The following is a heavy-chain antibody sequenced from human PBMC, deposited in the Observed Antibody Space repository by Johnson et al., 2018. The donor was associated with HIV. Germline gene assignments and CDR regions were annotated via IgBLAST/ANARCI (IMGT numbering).Heavy chain of an antibody. CDR3: AKDFSSSWGRAFDI. Sequence: QEQLVESGGGVVQPGGSLRLSCPASGFTFSSFGMHWVRQAPGKGLEWVAFIRYDTRNKYYADSVKGRFTISRDNSRNTLDLQMNSLRAEDTAVYYCAKDFSSSWGRAFDIWGQGTMVTVSS. V-gene: IGHV3-30*02. J-gene: IGHJ3*02. CDR2: IRYDTRNK. D-gene: IGHD6-13*01. CDR1: GFTFSSFG.